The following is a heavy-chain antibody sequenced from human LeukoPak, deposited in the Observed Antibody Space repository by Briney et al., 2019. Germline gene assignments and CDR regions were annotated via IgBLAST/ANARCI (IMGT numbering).Heavy chain of an antibody. Sequence: SVKVSCEDSGGTFISYAISWVRQAPGQGLEWMGGIIPIFGTANYAQKFQGRVTITADESTSTAYMELSSLRSEDTAVYYCARRLRLIDNWFDPWGQGTLVTVSS. D-gene: IGHD4-17*01. CDR2: IIPIFGTA. V-gene: IGHV1-69*13. J-gene: IGHJ5*02. CDR1: GGTFISYA. CDR3: ARRLRLIDNWFDP.